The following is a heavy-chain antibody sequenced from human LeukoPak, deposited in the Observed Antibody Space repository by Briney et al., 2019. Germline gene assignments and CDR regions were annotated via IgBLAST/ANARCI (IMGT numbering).Heavy chain of an antibody. CDR2: IYYSGST. D-gene: IGHD3-22*01. V-gene: IGHV4-59*01. CDR1: GGSISSYY. J-gene: IGHJ4*02. Sequence: SSETLSLTCTVSGGSISSYYWSWIRQPPGKGLEWIGYIYYSGSTNYNPSLKSRVTISVDTSKNQFSLKLSSVTAADTAVYYCARVKNYYDSSGYYYPGFDYWGQGTLVTVSS. CDR3: ARVKNYYDSSGYYYPGFDY.